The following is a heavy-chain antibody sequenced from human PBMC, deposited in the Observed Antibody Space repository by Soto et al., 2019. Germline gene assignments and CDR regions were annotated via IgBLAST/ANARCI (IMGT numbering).Heavy chain of an antibody. D-gene: IGHD1-1*01. Sequence: QVLLVESGGGLVKAGGSLRLSCAASGFIFSDYYMSWVRQTPGKGLEWVSYISTRSTYTNYADSVKGRFTISRDNTKNSLYLQMDSLRVEDTAVYYCARDLAWKRGKVGRYYYGMDAWGQGTTVTVSS. CDR2: ISTRSTYT. J-gene: IGHJ6*02. V-gene: IGHV3-11*06. CDR3: ARDLAWKRGKVGRYYYGMDA. CDR1: GFIFSDYY.